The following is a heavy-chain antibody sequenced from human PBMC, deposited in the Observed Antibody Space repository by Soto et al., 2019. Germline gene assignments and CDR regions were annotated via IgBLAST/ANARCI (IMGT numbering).Heavy chain of an antibody. J-gene: IGHJ4*02. V-gene: IGHV3-23*01. CDR3: AKEGARGWRYFDWLLFDY. Sequence: EVQLLESGGGLVQPGGSLRLSCAASGFTFSSYAMSWVRQAPGKGLEWVSAISGSGGSTYYADSVKGRFTISRDNSKNTLYLQMNSLRAEDTAVYYCAKEGARGWRYFDWLLFDYWGQGTLVTVSS. CDR1: GFTFSSYA. D-gene: IGHD3-9*01. CDR2: ISGSGGST.